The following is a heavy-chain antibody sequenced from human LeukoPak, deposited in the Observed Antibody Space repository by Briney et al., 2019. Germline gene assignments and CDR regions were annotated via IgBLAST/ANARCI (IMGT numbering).Heavy chain of an antibody. CDR2: IYASGST. J-gene: IGHJ4*02. CDR3: AQMGIAARIDY. Sequence: SETLSLACTVSGGSISSGSYYWSWIRQPAGKGLEWIGRIYASGSTNYNPSLKSRVTISVDTSKNQFSLKLSSVTAADTAVYYCAQMGIAARIDYWGQGTLVTVSS. D-gene: IGHD6-6*01. V-gene: IGHV4-61*02. CDR1: GGSISSGSYY.